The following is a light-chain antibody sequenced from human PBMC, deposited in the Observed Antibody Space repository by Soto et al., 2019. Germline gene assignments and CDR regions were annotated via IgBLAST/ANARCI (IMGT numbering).Light chain of an antibody. CDR1: QSVSSSY. Sequence: EIVLTQSPGTLSLSPGERATLSCRASQSVSSSYLTWYQQKGGQAPRLLIYGASTRATGIPARFSGSGSGTEFTLTISSLQPDDFATYYCQQYNSYPWTFGQGTKVDIK. J-gene: IGKJ1*01. CDR3: QQYNSYPWT. CDR2: GAS. V-gene: IGKV3-20*01.